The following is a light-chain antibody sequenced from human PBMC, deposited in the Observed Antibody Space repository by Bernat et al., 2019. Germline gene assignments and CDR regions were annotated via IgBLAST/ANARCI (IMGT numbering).Light chain of an antibody. Sequence: DIQLTQSPSFLSASVGDRVTITCRASPGISSYLAWYQQKPGKAPKLLISAASTLQSEVPTRFSVSGSGTEFTLTISSLQPGDFATYYCQQFKSYPLAFGRGTKVELK. CDR2: AAS. J-gene: IGKJ4*01. CDR1: PGISSY. CDR3: QQFKSYPLA. V-gene: IGKV1-9*01.